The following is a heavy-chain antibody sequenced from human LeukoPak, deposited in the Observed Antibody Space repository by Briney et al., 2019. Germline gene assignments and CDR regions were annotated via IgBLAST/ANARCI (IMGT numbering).Heavy chain of an antibody. CDR1: VGSISSGGYY. CDR2: IYYSGST. V-gene: IGHV4-31*03. CDR3: AREVVSIAARLLDY. Sequence: SETLSLTCTVSVGSISSGGYYWSWIRQHPGKGLEWIGYIYYSGSTYYNPSLKSRVTISVDTSKNQFSLKLSSVTAADTAVYYCAREVVSIAARLLDYWGQGTLVTVSS. J-gene: IGHJ4*02. D-gene: IGHD6-6*01.